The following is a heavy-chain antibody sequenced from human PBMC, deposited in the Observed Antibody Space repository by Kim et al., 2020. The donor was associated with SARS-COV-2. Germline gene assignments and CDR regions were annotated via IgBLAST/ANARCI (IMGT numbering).Heavy chain of an antibody. CDR1: GYSFSNYW. Sequence: GESLKISCKGSGYSFSNYWIGWVRQMPGKGLEWMGIIYPADSDTRYSPSFQGQVTISVDKSISTAYVQWSSLKASDTAMYYCAQLVTYTSGSYAPFWGQGTLVTVSS. D-gene: IGHD3-10*01. CDR2: IYPADSDT. J-gene: IGHJ4*02. V-gene: IGHV5-51*01. CDR3: AQLVTYTSGSYAPF.